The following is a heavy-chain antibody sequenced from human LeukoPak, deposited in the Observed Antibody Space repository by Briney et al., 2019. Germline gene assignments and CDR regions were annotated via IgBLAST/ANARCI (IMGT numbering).Heavy chain of an antibody. D-gene: IGHD2-15*01. CDR3: ARGSEGYCSGGGCYHGMDV. Sequence: PGGSLRLSCAASGFTFSSYTMNWVRQAPGKGLEWVSYISSSSSYIYYADSVKGRFTISRDNAENSLYLQMNSLRAEDTAVYYCARGSEGYCSGGGCYHGMDVWGQGTTVTVPS. J-gene: IGHJ6*01. V-gene: IGHV3-21*01. CDR1: GFTFSSYT. CDR2: ISSSSSYI.